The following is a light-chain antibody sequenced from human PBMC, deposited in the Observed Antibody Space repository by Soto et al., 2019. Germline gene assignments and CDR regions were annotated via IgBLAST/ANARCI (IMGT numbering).Light chain of an antibody. Sequence: EIVMTQSPATLSVSPGERATLSCRASQTVSSNLAWYQQKPGQAPRLLIFDTTTRATGIPDRFSGSGSGTEFTLTISSLQSEDFAVYYCQQYNNWPPITFGQGTRLEIK. CDR2: DTT. CDR3: QQYNNWPPIT. V-gene: IGKV3-15*01. J-gene: IGKJ5*01. CDR1: QTVSSN.